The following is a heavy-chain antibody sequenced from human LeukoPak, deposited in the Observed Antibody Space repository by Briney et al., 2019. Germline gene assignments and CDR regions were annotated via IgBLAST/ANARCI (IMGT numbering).Heavy chain of an antibody. Sequence: GGSLRLPCTASGFTFDSYEMNWVRQAPGKGLEWVSYISRSGDTKKYGDPVKGRFSISRDNAKNSLYLQMNSLRAEDTAVYYCVRGGSNGLFDYWGQGTLVTVSS. CDR2: ISRSGDTK. V-gene: IGHV3-48*03. CDR1: GFTFDSYE. D-gene: IGHD1-1*01. J-gene: IGHJ4*02. CDR3: VRGGSNGLFDY.